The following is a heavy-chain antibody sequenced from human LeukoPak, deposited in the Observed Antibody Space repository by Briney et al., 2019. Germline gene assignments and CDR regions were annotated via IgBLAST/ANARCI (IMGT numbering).Heavy chain of an antibody. CDR2: INQGASVR. V-gene: IGHV3-7*01. CDR3: VTYLRNAVIIDS. CDR1: GFTFSNYW. J-gene: IGHJ4*02. D-gene: IGHD1-1*01. Sequence: GGSLRLSCEASGFTFSNYWMTWVRQAPGKGQELVANINQGASVRNYGDSVKGRFTISRDDAKNSLYLQMNSLRDDDTAVYYCVTYLRNAVIIDSWGQGTLVTVSS.